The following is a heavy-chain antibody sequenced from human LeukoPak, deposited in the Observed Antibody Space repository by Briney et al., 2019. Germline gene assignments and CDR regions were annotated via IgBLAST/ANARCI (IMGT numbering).Heavy chain of an antibody. CDR2: ISYDGSNK. J-gene: IGHJ4*02. CDR3: AGPIAAAGPFDY. V-gene: IGHV3-30*04. CDR1: GFTFSSYA. Sequence: GRSLRLSCAASGFTFSSYAMHWVRQAPGKGLEWVAVISYDGSNKYYADSVKGRFTISRDNSKNTLYLQMNSLRAEDTAVYYCAGPIAAAGPFDYWGQGTLVTVSS. D-gene: IGHD6-13*01.